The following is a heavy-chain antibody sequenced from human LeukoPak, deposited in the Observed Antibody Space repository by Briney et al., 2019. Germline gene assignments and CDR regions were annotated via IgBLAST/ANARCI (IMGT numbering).Heavy chain of an antibody. D-gene: IGHD3-10*01. CDR2: ISSSSSYI. V-gene: IGHV3-21*01. CDR3: ARSSPLYYYGSGSPMDY. J-gene: IGHJ4*02. Sequence: GGSLRLSCAASGFTFSSYAMSWVRQAPGKGLEWVSSISSSSSYIYYADSVKGRFTISRDNAKNSLYLQMNSLRAEDTAVYYCARSSPLYYYGSGSPMDYWGQGTLVTVSS. CDR1: GFTFSSYA.